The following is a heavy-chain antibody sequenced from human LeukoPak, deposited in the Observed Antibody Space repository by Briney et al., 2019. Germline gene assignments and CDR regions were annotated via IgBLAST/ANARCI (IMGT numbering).Heavy chain of an antibody. Sequence: GASVKVSCKASGYTFGSYSINWVRQAPGQGLAWLGWVNTYNGDTKYTQKFQGRVTLTTDSSTSTAYMELTSLRSDDTAIYYCARGRAEADDFDFWGQGTPVTVSS. D-gene: IGHD1-26*01. CDR1: GYTFGSYS. V-gene: IGHV1-18*01. CDR2: VNTYNGDT. CDR3: ARGRAEADDFDF. J-gene: IGHJ4*02.